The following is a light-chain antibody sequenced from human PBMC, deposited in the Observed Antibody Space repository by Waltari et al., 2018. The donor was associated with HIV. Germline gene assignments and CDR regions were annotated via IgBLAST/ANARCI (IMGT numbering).Light chain of an antibody. J-gene: IGLJ3*02. CDR3: SSYTSASTRV. V-gene: IGLV2-14*03. CDR2: EVS. Sequence: QSALTQPASVAGSLGQSITISCTGTRSDVGGYHYVPWYQQQNTGKAPRLMNFEVSRRPSGVSNRFSGSKSGITASLTISGLQAEDEADYYCSSYTSASTRVFGGGTKLIVL. CDR1: RSDVGGYHY.